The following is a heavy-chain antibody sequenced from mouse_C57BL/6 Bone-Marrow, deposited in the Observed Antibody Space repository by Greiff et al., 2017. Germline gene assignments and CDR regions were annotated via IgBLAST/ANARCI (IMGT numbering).Heavy chain of an antibody. D-gene: IGHD3-2*02. CDR2: IHPNSGST. V-gene: IGHV1-64*01. CDR3: ARRQLRLAWFAY. Sequence: QVQLKQPGAELVKPGASVKLSCKASGYTFTSYWMHWVKQRPGQGLEWIGMIHPNSGSTNYNEKFKSKATLTVDKSSSTAYMQLSSLTSEDSAVYYCARRQLRLAWFAYWGQGTLVTVSA. J-gene: IGHJ3*01. CDR1: GYTFTSYW.